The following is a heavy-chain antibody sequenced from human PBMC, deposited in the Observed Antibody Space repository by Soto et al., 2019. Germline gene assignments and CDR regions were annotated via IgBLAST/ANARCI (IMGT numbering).Heavy chain of an antibody. CDR2: INHSGST. J-gene: IGHJ5*02. V-gene: IGHV4-34*01. CDR1: GGSFSGYY. Sequence: PSETLSLTCAVYGGSFSGYYWSWIRQPPGKGLEWIGEINHSGSTNYNPSLKSRVTISVDTSKNQFSLKLSSVTAADTAVYYCARGKTLRYSSGWPNWFDPLGQGTLVTVSS. D-gene: IGHD6-19*01. CDR3: ARGKTLRYSSGWPNWFDP.